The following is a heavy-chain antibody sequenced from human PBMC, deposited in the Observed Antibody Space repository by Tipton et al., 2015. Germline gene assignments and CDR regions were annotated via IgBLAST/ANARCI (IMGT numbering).Heavy chain of an antibody. D-gene: IGHD3-3*01. Sequence: SLRLSCAASGFTFSNYWMHWVRQAPGKGLVWVARINAAGSTTSYADSVKGRFSISRDNAKNTLYLQMNSLRAEDTAVYYCARGGPWSPFGVDPHDAFDIWGQGTMVSVSS. J-gene: IGHJ3*02. V-gene: IGHV3-74*01. CDR2: INAAGSTT. CDR1: GFTFSNYW. CDR3: ARGGPWSPFGVDPHDAFDI.